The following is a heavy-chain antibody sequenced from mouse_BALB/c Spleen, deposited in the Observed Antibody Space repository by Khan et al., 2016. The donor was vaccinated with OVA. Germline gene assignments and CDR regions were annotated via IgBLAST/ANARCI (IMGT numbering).Heavy chain of an antibody. CDR2: ISTYYGDA. V-gene: IGHV1S137*01. CDR1: GYTFTDFT. Sequence: QVQLQQSGAELVRPGVSVKISCKGSGYTFTDFTLHWVKQSHAMSLEWIGVISTYYGDATYNQRFKDKATMTEDKSSSTAYMELARLTSEDSAIFYCARGGGGNRFAYWGQGTLVTVSA. J-gene: IGHJ3*01. CDR3: ARGGGGNRFAY.